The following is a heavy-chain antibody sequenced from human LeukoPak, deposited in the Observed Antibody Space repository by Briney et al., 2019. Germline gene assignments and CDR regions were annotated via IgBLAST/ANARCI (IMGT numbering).Heavy chain of an antibody. CDR1: GYTFTGYN. J-gene: IGHJ4*02. V-gene: IGHV1-2*02. D-gene: IGHD3-10*02. CDR2: ITPHSGAT. Sequence: GASVKLSCKASGYTFTGYNLHWVRQAPGQWPEWMGWITPHSGATKYAQKFQGRVTMTRDTSISTAYMELSRLSSDDTAVYYCARGYFVTGLTDYRGQGTLVTVSS. CDR3: ARGYFVTGLTDY.